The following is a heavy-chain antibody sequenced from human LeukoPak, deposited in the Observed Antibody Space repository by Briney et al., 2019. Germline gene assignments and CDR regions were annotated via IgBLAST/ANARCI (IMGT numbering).Heavy chain of an antibody. J-gene: IGHJ3*01. CDR2: ISYSGNT. Sequence: TSGTLSRTCTVSGDSISSDGYSWTWIRQPPGKGLEWIGHISYSGNTYYNPSLKSRVTLSVDASKNQFSLNLTSVTAADTAIYYCARDFLRTASPDAFDFWGQGTMVTVSS. V-gene: IGHV4-31*03. CDR1: GDSISSDGYS. D-gene: IGHD2-21*02. CDR3: ARDFLRTASPDAFDF.